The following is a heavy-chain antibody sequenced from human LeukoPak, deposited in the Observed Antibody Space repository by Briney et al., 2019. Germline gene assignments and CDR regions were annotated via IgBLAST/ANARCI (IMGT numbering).Heavy chain of an antibody. J-gene: IGHJ6*03. Sequence: ASVKVSCKASGYTFTSYGISWVRQAPGQGLEWMGWISAYNGNTNYAQKLQGRVTMTTDTSTSTAYMELRSLRSDDTAVYYCARGVYSSGSYYYYYYYMDVWGKGTTVTVSS. D-gene: IGHD6-19*01. CDR3: ARGVYSSGSYYYYYYYMDV. V-gene: IGHV1-18*01. CDR1: GYTFTSYG. CDR2: ISAYNGNT.